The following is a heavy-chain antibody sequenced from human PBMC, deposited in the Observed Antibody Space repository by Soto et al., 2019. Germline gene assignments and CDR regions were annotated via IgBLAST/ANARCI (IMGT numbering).Heavy chain of an antibody. CDR1: GFTFSSYW. CDR3: AREYSSSWSDRGALDI. V-gene: IGHV3-7*03. CDR2: IKQDGSEK. D-gene: IGHD6-13*01. J-gene: IGHJ3*02. Sequence: GGSLRLSCAASGFTFSSYWMSWVRQAPGKGLEWVANIKQDGSEKYYVDSVKGRFTISRDNAKNSLYLQMNSLRAEDTAVYYCAREYSSSWSDRGALDIWGQGTMVPVSS.